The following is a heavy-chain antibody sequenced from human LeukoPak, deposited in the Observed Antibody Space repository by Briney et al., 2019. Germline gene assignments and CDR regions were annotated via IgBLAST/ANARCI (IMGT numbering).Heavy chain of an antibody. Sequence: GASVKVSCKASGYTFTGYYMHWVRQAPGQGLEWIGWINPNSGGTNYAQKFQGRVTMTRDTSISTAYMELSRLRSDDTAVYYCARAGGLRRIWSFDYWGQGTLVTVSS. V-gene: IGHV1-2*02. J-gene: IGHJ4*02. CDR1: GYTFTGYY. CDR3: ARAGGLRRIWSFDY. CDR2: INPNSGGT. D-gene: IGHD5-12*01.